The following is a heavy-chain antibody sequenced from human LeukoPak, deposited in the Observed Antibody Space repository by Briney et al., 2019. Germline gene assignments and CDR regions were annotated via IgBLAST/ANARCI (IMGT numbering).Heavy chain of an antibody. J-gene: IGHJ6*04. CDR2: IIPIFGTA. CDR3: ARTRRPLPPYYYYYGMDV. CDR1: GGTFSSYA. Sequence: ASVKVSCKASGGTFSSYAISCVRQAPGQGLEWMGGIIPIFGTANYAQKFQGRVTITADKSTSTAYMGLSSLRSEDTAVYYCARTRRPLPPYYYYYGMDVWGKGTTVTVSS. V-gene: IGHV1-69*06. D-gene: IGHD6-25*01.